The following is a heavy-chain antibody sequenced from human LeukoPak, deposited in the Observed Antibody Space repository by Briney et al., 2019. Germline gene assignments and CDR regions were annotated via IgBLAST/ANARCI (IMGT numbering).Heavy chain of an antibody. CDR3: ARGPPGRVYDTSKRALFDP. Sequence: ASVKVSCKASGYTFSSYYMHWVRQAPGQGLEWMGIVNPSGGGTSYAQKFLGRVTMTSDTSTSTVFMQLSSLRSEDTAVYYCARGPPGRVYDTSKRALFDPWGQGTLVTASS. CDR1: GYTFSSYY. J-gene: IGHJ5*02. V-gene: IGHV1-46*01. CDR2: VNPSGGGT. D-gene: IGHD3-22*01.